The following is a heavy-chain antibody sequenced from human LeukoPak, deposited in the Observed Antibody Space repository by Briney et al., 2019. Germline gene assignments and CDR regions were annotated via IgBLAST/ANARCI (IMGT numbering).Heavy chain of an antibody. Sequence: PGGSLRLSCAASEFTFSSYAMSWVRQAPGKGLEWVSAISGSGGSTYYADSVKGRFTISRDNSKNTLYLQMNSLRAEDTAVYYCAKVVNDFWSGYYPFWFDPWGQGTLVTVSS. V-gene: IGHV3-23*01. J-gene: IGHJ5*02. D-gene: IGHD3-3*01. CDR2: ISGSGGST. CDR3: AKVVNDFWSGYYPFWFDP. CDR1: EFTFSSYA.